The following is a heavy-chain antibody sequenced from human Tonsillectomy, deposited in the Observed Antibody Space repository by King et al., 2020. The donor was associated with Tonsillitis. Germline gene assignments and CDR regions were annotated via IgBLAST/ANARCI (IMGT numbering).Heavy chain of an antibody. CDR2: INHSGST. J-gene: IGHJ5*02. D-gene: IGHD2-15*01. Sequence: VQLQQWGAGLLKPSETLSLTCAVYGGSFSGYYWSWIRQPPGEGLEWIGEINHSGSTNYKPSLKSRVNISVDTSKNQVSLKLSSVTAADTAVYYCARAQYCSGGSCQPRYNWFDPWGQGTLVTVSS. CDR1: GGSFSGYY. V-gene: IGHV4-34*01. CDR3: ARAQYCSGGSCQPRYNWFDP.